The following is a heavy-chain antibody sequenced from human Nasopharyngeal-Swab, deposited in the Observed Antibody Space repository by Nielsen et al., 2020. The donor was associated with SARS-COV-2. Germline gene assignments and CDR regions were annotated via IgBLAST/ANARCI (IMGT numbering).Heavy chain of an antibody. J-gene: IGHJ6*02. D-gene: IGHD6-19*01. CDR2: IWYDGSNK. V-gene: IGHV3-33*01. Sequence: GESLKISCAASGFTFSSSGMHWVRQAPGKGLEWVAVIWYDGSNKYYADSVKGRFTISRDNSKNTLYLQMNSLRAEDTAVYYCARDEAVAQLSYYGMDVWGQGTTVTVSS. CDR3: ARDEAVAQLSYYGMDV. CDR1: GFTFSSSG.